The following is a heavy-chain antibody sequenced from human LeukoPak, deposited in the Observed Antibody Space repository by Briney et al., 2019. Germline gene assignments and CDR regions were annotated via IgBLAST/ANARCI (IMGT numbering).Heavy chain of an antibody. V-gene: IGHV1-18*01. Sequence: GASVRVSCKASGYTFTNYGISWVRQAPGQGLEWMGWISAYNGNTNYAQKLQGRVTMTTDTSTSTASMELSSLRSEDTAVYYCARVPSSGFGELSGWFDPWGQGTLVTVSS. J-gene: IGHJ5*02. CDR2: ISAYNGNT. CDR3: ARVPSSGFGELSGWFDP. CDR1: GYTFTNYG. D-gene: IGHD3-10*01.